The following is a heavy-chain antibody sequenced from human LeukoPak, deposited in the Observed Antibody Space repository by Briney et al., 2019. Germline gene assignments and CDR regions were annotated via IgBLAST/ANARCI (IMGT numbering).Heavy chain of an antibody. CDR2: IYPGDSDT. V-gene: IGHV5-51*01. J-gene: IGHJ3*02. CDR1: GYSFTSYW. Sequence: GESLKISCKGSGYSFTSYWIGWVRQMPGKGLEWMGIIYPGDSDTRYSPSFQGQVTISADKSISTAYLQWSSLKASDTAMYYCARHPDDYGDYVGDDAFDIWGQGTMVTVSS. D-gene: IGHD4-17*01. CDR3: ARHPDDYGDYVGDDAFDI.